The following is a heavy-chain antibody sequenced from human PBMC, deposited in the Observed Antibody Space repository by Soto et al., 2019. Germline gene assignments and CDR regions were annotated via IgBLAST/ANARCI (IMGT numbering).Heavy chain of an antibody. CDR1: GGSFSGYY. CDR3: AKYDFLAGTHDAFDI. D-gene: IGHD6-19*01. Sequence: SETLSLTCAVYGGSFSGYYWSWIRQPPGKGLEWIGEFYDSGSTNYNPSLKSRVTISVDTSKNQFSLKLSSVTAADTAMYYCAKYDFLAGTHDAFDIWGQGTMVTVSS. V-gene: IGHV4-34*01. J-gene: IGHJ3*02. CDR2: FYDSGST.